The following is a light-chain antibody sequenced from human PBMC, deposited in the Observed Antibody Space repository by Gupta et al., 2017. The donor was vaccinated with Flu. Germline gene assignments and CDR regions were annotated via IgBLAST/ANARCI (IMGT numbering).Light chain of an antibody. J-gene: IGLJ1*01. CDR2: GNS. Sequence: QSVLTQPPSGSGARGQRINISCTGSSSNIGAGYDVHWYQQLPGTVPKLLIFGNSNRPSGVPDRFSGSKSGTSLSLAITGLQAEDEADYYCQSYDSSLSTLVFGTGTKVTVL. CDR1: SSNIGAGYD. V-gene: IGLV1-40*01. CDR3: QSYDSSLSTLV.